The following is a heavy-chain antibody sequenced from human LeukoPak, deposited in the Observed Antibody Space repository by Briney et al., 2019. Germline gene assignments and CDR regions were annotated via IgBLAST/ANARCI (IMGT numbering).Heavy chain of an antibody. CDR3: ARHRLRFLNWFDP. D-gene: IGHD3-3*01. V-gene: IGHV1-2*02. Sequence: EASVTVSCKASGYTFTVYYMHWVRQAPGQGLEWMGWINPNSGGTNYAQKFQGRVTMTRDTSISTAYMELSRLRSDDTAVYYCARHRLRFLNWFDPWGQGTLVTVSS. CDR1: GYTFTVYY. CDR2: INPNSGGT. J-gene: IGHJ5*02.